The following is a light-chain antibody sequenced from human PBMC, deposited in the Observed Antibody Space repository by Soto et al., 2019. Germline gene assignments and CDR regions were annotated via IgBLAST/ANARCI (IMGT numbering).Light chain of an antibody. Sequence: QSVLTQPPSVSGSPGQSVPISCTGTSSDVGSYNRVSWYQQPPGTAPKLIISEVSNRPSGVPDRFSGSKSGNTASLTISGLQAEDEGDYYCSSYTISSTYVFGTGTKVTVL. CDR1: SSDVGSYNR. CDR2: EVS. V-gene: IGLV2-18*02. J-gene: IGLJ1*01. CDR3: SSYTISSTYV.